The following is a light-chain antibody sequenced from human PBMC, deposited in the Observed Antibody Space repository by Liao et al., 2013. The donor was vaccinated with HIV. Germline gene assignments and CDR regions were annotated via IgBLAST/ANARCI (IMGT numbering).Light chain of an antibody. CDR1: NIGSKN. Sequence: SYVLTQPPAVSVAPGKTARLACGSNNIGSKNVHWYQQKPGQAPLLVIYYDSDRPSGIPERFSGSDSGNTATLTISRVEAGDEADYFCQVWDTSSDHWVFGGGTKLTVL. J-gene: IGLJ3*02. CDR3: QVWDTSSDHWV. CDR2: YDS. V-gene: IGLV3-21*01.